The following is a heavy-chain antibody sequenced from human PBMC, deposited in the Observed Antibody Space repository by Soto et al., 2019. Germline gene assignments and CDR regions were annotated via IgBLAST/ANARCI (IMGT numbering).Heavy chain of an antibody. V-gene: IGHV1-18*01. CDR3: ARDREARGSGYFAAYDY. J-gene: IGHJ4*02. CDR1: AYNFTTYG. D-gene: IGHD3-22*01. CDR2: ITSYNGKR. Sequence: ASVKVSCKASAYNFTTYGLSWVRQAPGQGPEWMAWITSYNGKRKYAQKFQGRVTMTTDTSTSTAYMELMSLRPDDTAVYYCARDREARGSGYFAAYDYRAQRTLVTVSS.